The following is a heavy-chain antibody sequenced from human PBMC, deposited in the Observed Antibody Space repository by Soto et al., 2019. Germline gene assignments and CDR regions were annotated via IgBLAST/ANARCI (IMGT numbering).Heavy chain of an antibody. V-gene: IGHV1-3*01. D-gene: IGHD2-15*01. CDR2: INVGNGNT. CDR3: AREGAHYTPLDH. Sequence: ASVKVSCKASGYTFTDYAIHWVRQAPGQGLEWMGWINVGNGNTGYSRKFQGRVTNARDMSASTAYIEVTSLTSEDTAIYYCAREGAHYTPLDHWGQGTLVTVSS. CDR1: GYTFTDYA. J-gene: IGHJ4*02.